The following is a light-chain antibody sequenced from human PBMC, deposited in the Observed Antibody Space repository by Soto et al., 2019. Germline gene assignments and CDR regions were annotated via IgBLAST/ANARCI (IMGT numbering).Light chain of an antibody. Sequence: IQMNQSPSSLCASXGDRVTITCRTSLDINIYLNRYQQKPGXVPKLLXYAESSLQSGVQSRFSGIGSRTDFTITINSLQPEDFATYYCQQADSFPLNFGGGTKWIS. CDR1: LDINIY. V-gene: IGKV1-39*01. J-gene: IGKJ4*01. CDR2: AES. CDR3: QQADSFPLN.